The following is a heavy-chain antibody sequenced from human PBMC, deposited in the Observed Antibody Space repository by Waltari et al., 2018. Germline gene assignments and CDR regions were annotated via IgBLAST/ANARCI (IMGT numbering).Heavy chain of an antibody. D-gene: IGHD3-9*01. CDR2: FEPEDGET. CDR3: ATYYDILTGYSYWYFDL. V-gene: IGHV1-24*01. J-gene: IGHJ2*01. CDR1: GYTLTELS. Sequence: QVQLVQSGAEVKKPGASVKVSCKVSGYTLTELSMHWLRQAPGKGLEWMGSFEPEDGETIEAQKFQGRVTMTEDTSTDTAYMELSSLRSEDTAVYYCATYYDILTGYSYWYFDLWGRGTLVTVSS.